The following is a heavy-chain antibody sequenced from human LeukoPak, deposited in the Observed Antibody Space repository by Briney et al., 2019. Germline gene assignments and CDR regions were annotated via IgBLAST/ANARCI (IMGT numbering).Heavy chain of an antibody. Sequence: GGSLRLSCAASGFTVSSNYMSWVRQAPGKGLEWVSGISWNSGSIGYAVSVKGRFTISRDNARNSLYLQMNSLSPEDTALYYCVKGGTYCGGDCFDYWGQGTLVTVSS. CDR3: VKGGTYCGGDCFDY. J-gene: IGHJ4*02. CDR2: ISWNSGSI. CDR1: GFTVSSNY. D-gene: IGHD2-21*01. V-gene: IGHV3-9*01.